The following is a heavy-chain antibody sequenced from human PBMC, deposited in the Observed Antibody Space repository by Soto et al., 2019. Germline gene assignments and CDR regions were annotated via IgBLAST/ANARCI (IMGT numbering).Heavy chain of an antibody. D-gene: IGHD5-18*01. J-gene: IGHJ4*02. V-gene: IGHV1-3*01. CDR3: ARDTGYTFGSLNY. CDR2: MNAGVGNS. CDR1: VYTFTDYA. Sequence: ASVKVSCKGSVYTFTDYALHLVRQAPGQRLEWMGWMNAGVGNSLYSQKFQGRITITRDTSASTAYMELNSLKSEDTAIYYCARDTGYTFGSLNYWGPGTLVTVSS.